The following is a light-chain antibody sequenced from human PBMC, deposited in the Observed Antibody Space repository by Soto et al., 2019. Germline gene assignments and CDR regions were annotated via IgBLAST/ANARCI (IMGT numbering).Light chain of an antibody. CDR2: KAF. CDR3: MQGTHWPPVT. J-gene: IGKJ2*01. V-gene: IGKV2-30*01. CDR1: QSIVYSDGNAY. Sequence: DVVMTQSPLSLPVTLGQPASISCRSSQSIVYSDGNAYLSWFQQRPGQSPRRLIYKAFNRVSXXPXRXXGSGSGPDFTLKISRVEAEDVGVYYCMQGTHWPPVTFGQGTKLEIK.